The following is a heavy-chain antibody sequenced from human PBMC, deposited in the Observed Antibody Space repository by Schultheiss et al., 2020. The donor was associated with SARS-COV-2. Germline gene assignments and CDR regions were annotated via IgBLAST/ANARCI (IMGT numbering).Heavy chain of an antibody. V-gene: IGHV3-48*03. D-gene: IGHD3-10*01. CDR3: ARDRGITMVRGVIMLSWGGDY. J-gene: IGHJ4*02. CDR2: ISSSGSTI. CDR1: GFTFSSYE. Sequence: GESLKISCAASGFTFSSYEMNWVRQAPGKGLEWVSYISSSGSTIYYADSVKGRFTISRDNAKNSLYLQMNSLRAEDTAVYYCARDRGITMVRGVIMLSWGGDYWGQGTLVTVSS.